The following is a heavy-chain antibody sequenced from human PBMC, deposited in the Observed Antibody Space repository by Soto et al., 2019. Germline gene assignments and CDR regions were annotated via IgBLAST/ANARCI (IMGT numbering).Heavy chain of an antibody. Sequence: SETLSLTCAVYGGSFSGYYWSWIRQPPGKGLEWIGEINHSGSTNYNPSLKSRVTISVDTSKNQFSLKLSSVTAADTAVYYCARVDSSSWYESLYYFDYWGQGTLVTVSS. CDR1: GGSFSGYY. J-gene: IGHJ4*02. CDR2: INHSGST. V-gene: IGHV4-34*01. CDR3: ARVDSSSWYESLYYFDY. D-gene: IGHD6-13*01.